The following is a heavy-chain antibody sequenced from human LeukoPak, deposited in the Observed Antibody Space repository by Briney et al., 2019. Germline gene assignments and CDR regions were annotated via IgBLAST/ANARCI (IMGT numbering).Heavy chain of an antibody. D-gene: IGHD3-3*01. J-gene: IGHJ4*02. V-gene: IGHV1-2*06. CDR2: INPNNGGT. CDR1: GYTFTGYY. Sequence: ASVKVSCKASGYTFTGYYMHWVRQAPGQGLEWMGRINPNNGGTNYAQKFQGRVTMTRDTSITTAYMELSSLRSDDTAVYYCARDGDSWSGYYCDYWGQGTQVTVSS. CDR3: ARDGDSWSGYYCDY.